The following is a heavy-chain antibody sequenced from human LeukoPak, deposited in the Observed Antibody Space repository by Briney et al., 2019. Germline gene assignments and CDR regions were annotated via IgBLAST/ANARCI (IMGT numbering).Heavy chain of an antibody. J-gene: IGHJ4*02. D-gene: IGHD6-6*01. Sequence: SETLSLTCAVYGGSFSGYYWSWIRQPPGKGLEWIGEINHSGSTNYNPSLKSRVTISVDTSKNQFSLKLSSVTAADTAVYYCARRVAYSSSSVHPYRYFDYWGQGTLVTVSS. CDR3: ARRVAYSSSSVHPYRYFDY. CDR1: GGSFSGYY. CDR2: INHSGST. V-gene: IGHV4-34*01.